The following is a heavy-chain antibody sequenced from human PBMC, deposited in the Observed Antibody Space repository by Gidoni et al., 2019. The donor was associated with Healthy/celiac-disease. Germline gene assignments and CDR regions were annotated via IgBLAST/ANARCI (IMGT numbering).Heavy chain of an antibody. D-gene: IGHD3-22*01. V-gene: IGHV3-30-3*01. J-gene: IGHJ4*02. Sequence: QVQLVESGGGVVQPGRSLRLSCAASGFTFSSYAMHWVRPAPGKGLGGVAVISYDGSNKYYADSVKGRFTISRDNSKNTLYLQMNSLRAEDTAVYYCARDEGYDSSGYYYGVFPFWGQGTLVTVSS. CDR3: ARDEGYDSSGYYYGVFPF. CDR1: GFTFSSYA. CDR2: ISYDGSNK.